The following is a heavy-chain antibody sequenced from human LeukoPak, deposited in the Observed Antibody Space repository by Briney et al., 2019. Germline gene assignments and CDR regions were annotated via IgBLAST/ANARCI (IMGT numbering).Heavy chain of an antibody. CDR3: ARDCSGGSCYGRTWGFDY. D-gene: IGHD2-15*01. V-gene: IGHV4-59*12. CDR1: GGSISSYH. CDR2: IYNSGST. J-gene: IGHJ4*02. Sequence: SGTLSLTCTVSGGSISSYHWSWIRQPPGKGLEWIGYIYNSGSTNYNPSLKSRVTISMDTSKNQFSLHLNSVTPEDTAVYYCARDCSGGSCYGRTWGFDYWGQGTLVTVSP.